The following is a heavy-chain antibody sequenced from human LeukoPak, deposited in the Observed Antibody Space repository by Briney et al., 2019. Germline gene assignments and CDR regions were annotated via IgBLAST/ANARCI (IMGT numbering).Heavy chain of an antibody. CDR2: INHSGST. Sequence: PSETLSLTCAVYGGSFSGYYWSWIRQPPGKGPEWIGEINHSGSTNYNPSLKSRVTISVDTSKNQFSLKLSSVTAADTAVYYCARRHYDFWSGYYPYYFDYWGQGTLVTVSS. D-gene: IGHD3-3*01. J-gene: IGHJ4*02. CDR1: GGSFSGYY. V-gene: IGHV4-34*01. CDR3: ARRHYDFWSGYYPYYFDY.